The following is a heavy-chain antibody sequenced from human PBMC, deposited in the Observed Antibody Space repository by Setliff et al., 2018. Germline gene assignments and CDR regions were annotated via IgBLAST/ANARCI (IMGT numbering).Heavy chain of an antibody. CDR2: MNPNSGNT. Sequence: ASVKVSCKASGYTFTSYDINWVRQATGQGLEWMGWMNPNSGNTGYAQKFQGRVTMTRNTSISTAYMELSSLRSEDTAVYYCARGGPEAAADVPEGFYGMDVWGQGTTVTVSS. J-gene: IGHJ6*02. D-gene: IGHD6-13*01. V-gene: IGHV1-8*01. CDR3: ARGGPEAAADVPEGFYGMDV. CDR1: GYTFTSYD.